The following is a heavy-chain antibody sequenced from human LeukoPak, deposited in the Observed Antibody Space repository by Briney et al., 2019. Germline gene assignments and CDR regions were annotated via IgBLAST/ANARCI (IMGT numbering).Heavy chain of an antibody. J-gene: IGHJ4*02. D-gene: IGHD6-19*01. CDR1: GGSFSGYY. V-gene: IGHV4-34*01. CDR2: INHSGST. Sequence: SETLSLTCAVYGGSFSGYYWSWVRQPPGKGLEWIGEINHSGSTNYNPSLKSRVTISVDKSKNQFSLKLSSVTAADTAVYYCARRLIENIAVAGDYWGQGTLVTVSS. CDR3: ARRLIENIAVAGDY.